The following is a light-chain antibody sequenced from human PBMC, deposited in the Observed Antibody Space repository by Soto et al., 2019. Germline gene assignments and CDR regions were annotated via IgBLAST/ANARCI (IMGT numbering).Light chain of an antibody. CDR2: GAS. J-gene: IGKJ5*01. CDR3: QQYAST. V-gene: IGKV3-15*01. CDR1: QSVSTN. Sequence: EIVMTHSPATLSVSPCERATLSCRASQSVSTNLAWYQQKPGQAPRLLIYGASTRATGIPARFSGSGSGTDFTLTISRLEPEDFAVYYCQQYASTFGQGTRLEI.